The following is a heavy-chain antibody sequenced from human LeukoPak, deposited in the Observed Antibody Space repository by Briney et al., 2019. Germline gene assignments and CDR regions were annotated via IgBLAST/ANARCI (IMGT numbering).Heavy chain of an antibody. CDR2: IYYSGST. Sequence: SQTLSLTCTVSGGSISSGVYYWSWIRQPPGQGLEWIGYIYYSGSTYYNPSLKSRVTISVDTSKNQFSLKLSSVTAADTAVYYCAGSSGYYYVYWGQGTLVTVSS. J-gene: IGHJ4*02. V-gene: IGHV4-30-4*01. CDR3: AGSSGYYYVY. CDR1: GGSISSGVYY. D-gene: IGHD3-22*01.